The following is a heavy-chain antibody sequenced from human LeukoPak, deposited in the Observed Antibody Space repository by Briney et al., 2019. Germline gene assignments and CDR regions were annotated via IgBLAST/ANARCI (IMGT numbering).Heavy chain of an antibody. CDR1: GGSFSGYY. CDR3: ARGYGNYYGSGSYYNRKWFDP. V-gene: IGHV4-34*01. Sequence: SETLSLTCAVYGGSFSGYYLSWIRQPPGKGLEWIGEINHSGSTNYNPSLKRRVTMSVDTSKIQFSLKLSSVTAADTAVYYCARGYGNYYGSGSYYNRKWFDPWGQGTLVTVSS. J-gene: IGHJ5*02. D-gene: IGHD3-10*01. CDR2: INHSGST.